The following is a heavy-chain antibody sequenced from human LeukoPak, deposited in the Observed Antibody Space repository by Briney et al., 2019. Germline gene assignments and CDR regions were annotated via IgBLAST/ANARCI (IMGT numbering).Heavy chain of an antibody. J-gene: IGHJ4*02. CDR1: GFTFSNFA. V-gene: IGHV3-7*01. D-gene: IGHD2-2*02. CDR2: IKPDGSEK. Sequence: GGSLRLSCAASGFTFSNFAMSWVRQAPGKGLEWVANIKPDGSEKYYVDSVKGRFTISRDNAKNSLYLQMNSLRAEDTAVYYCARDRFCTSASCYKDYWGQGTLVTISS. CDR3: ARDRFCTSASCYKDY.